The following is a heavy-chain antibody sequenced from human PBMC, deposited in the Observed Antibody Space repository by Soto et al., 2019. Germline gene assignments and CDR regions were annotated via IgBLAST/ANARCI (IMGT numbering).Heavy chain of an antibody. J-gene: IGHJ4*02. V-gene: IGHV3-9*01. CDR1: GFTFDDYV. CDR3: VRDTGSVLAVAVFIH. D-gene: IGHD6-19*01. Sequence: EVKLVESGGGLERPGRSLRLSCSASGFTFDDYVMHWVRLVPGRGLEWVAGIDWNGKTLADAGSVKGRFTISRDNAKNSLHLQMTSLRDEDTALYYCVRDTGSVLAVAVFIHWGQGTPVTVSS. CDR2: IDWNGKTL.